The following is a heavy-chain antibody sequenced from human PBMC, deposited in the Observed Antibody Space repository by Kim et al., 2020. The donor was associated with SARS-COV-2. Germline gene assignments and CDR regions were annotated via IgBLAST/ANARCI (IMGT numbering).Heavy chain of an antibody. Sequence: GGSLRLSCAASGFTFSSYSMNWVRQAPGKGLEWVSSISSSSYIYYADSVKGRFTISRDNAKNSLYLQMNSLRAEDTAVYYCARDSGYCSGGSCANPWGQGTLVTVSS. CDR3: ARDSGYCSGGSCANP. D-gene: IGHD2-15*01. CDR1: GFTFSSYS. J-gene: IGHJ5*02. CDR2: ISSSSYI. V-gene: IGHV3-21*01.